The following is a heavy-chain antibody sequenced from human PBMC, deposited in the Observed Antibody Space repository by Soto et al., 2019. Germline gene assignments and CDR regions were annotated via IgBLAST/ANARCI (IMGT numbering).Heavy chain of an antibody. CDR3: ARSIVVVTALDY. V-gene: IGHV1-3*01. Sequence: ASVKVSCKACGYTFTSYAMHWVRQAPGQRLEWMGWINAGNGNTKYSQKFQGRVTITRDTSASTAYMELSSLRSEDTAVYYCARSIVVVTALDYSGQGTLVTVSS. D-gene: IGHD2-21*02. CDR2: INAGNGNT. J-gene: IGHJ4*02. CDR1: GYTFTSYA.